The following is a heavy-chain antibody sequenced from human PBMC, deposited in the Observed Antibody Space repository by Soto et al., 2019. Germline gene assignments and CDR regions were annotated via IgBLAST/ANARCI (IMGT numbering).Heavy chain of an antibody. CDR3: AQYPHGYSGDALFTS. CDR2: TYQSGSP. V-gene: IGHV4-59*01. Sequence: PXXTLSLPCTISGDSISSYYSRWVLQPPGKGLDWIGYTYQSGSPNTTPPPKSRATISVDTSKNQFSLKLSSVPAADTAVYYGAQYPHGYSGDALFTSWGQGTRVTVSS. CDR1: GDSISSYY. D-gene: IGHD5-12*01. J-gene: IGHJ4*02.